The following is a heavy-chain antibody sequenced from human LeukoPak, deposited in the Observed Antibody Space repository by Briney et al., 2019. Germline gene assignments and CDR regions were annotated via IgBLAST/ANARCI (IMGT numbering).Heavy chain of an antibody. D-gene: IGHD3-10*01. CDR1: GGSISSYY. J-gene: IGHJ2*01. CDR3: ARDGSYYGSGSNWYFDL. CDR2: IYYSGST. Sequence: PSETLSLTCTVSGGSISSYYWSWIRQPPGKGLEWIGYIYYSGSTNYNPSLKSRVTISVDTSKNQSSLKLSSVTAADTAVYYCARDGSYYGSGSNWYFDLWGRGTLVTVSS. V-gene: IGHV4-59*01.